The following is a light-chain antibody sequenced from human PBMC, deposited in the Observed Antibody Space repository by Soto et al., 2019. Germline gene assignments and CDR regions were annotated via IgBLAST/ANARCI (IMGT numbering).Light chain of an antibody. Sequence: EIVVTQSRATLSVSPGGRASRSCRASQSVSSYLAWYQHKPGQAPRLLIYDASNRATGIPARFSGSGSGTDFTLTISTLAPEDFAVYYCQQRSTRLTVAGGTKVDSK. CDR1: QSVSSY. CDR2: DAS. V-gene: IGKV3-11*01. J-gene: IGKJ4*01. CDR3: QQRSTRLT.